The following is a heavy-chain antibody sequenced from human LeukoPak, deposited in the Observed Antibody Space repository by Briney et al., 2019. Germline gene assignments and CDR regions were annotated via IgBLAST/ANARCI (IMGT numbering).Heavy chain of an antibody. CDR2: IYFSGST. V-gene: IGHV4-31*03. D-gene: IGHD3-16*01. J-gene: IGHJ5*02. CDR1: GDSMTSGAYY. CDR3: ARDMTSHRFDP. Sequence: SQTLSLTCTVSGDSMTSGAYYWSWNRQRPGAGLEWIGFIYFSGSTYYNPSLKSRLKISVDTPKNQFSLQLSSVTAADTAVYYCARDMTSHRFDPWGQGTLVTVSS.